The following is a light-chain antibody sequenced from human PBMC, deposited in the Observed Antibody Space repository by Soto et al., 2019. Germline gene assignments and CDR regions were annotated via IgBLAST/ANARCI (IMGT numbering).Light chain of an antibody. CDR1: SGDVGAYDR. CDR3: GSHAGGSSWV. J-gene: IGLJ3*02. V-gene: IGLV2-11*01. CDR2: DVT. Sequence: QSALTQPRSVSGSPGQSVTISCTGTSGDVGAYDRVSWYQHHPTKAPKLIIYDVTNRPSGVPYRFSGSKSGSTASLTISGLQAEEEDDYYCGSHAGGSSWVFGGGTKLTVL.